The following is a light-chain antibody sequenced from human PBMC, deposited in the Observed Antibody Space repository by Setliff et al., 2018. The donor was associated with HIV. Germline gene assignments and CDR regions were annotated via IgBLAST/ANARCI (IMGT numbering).Light chain of an antibody. Sequence: QSALTQPASVSGSPGQSITISCTGSSSDVGSYNLVSWYQQHPGKAPKLMIYEVTERPSGVSNRFSGSKSGNTASLTISGLQAEDEADYYCSSYTSSSTPYVFGTGTKVTVL. CDR3: SSYTSSSTPYV. V-gene: IGLV2-14*02. CDR2: EVT. J-gene: IGLJ1*01. CDR1: SSDVGSYNL.